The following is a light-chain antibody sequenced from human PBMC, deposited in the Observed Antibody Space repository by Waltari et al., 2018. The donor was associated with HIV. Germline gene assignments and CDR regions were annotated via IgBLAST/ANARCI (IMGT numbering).Light chain of an antibody. CDR3: AAWDENLNGL. Sequence: QSVLTQPPSASGTPGQTVTISPSASRPHIGNNTVTWYQHLPGSAPKLLIYSNNQRPSGVPDRFSASKSGTSASLAISGLRSEDEAEYYCAAWDENLNGLFGGGTKLTVL. CDR1: RPHIGNNT. J-gene: IGLJ3*02. CDR2: SNN. V-gene: IGLV1-44*01.